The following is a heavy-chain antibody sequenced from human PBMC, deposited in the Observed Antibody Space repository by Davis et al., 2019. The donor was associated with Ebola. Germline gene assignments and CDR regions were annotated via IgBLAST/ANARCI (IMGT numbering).Heavy chain of an antibody. CDR2: ISAYNGNT. CDR3: AREGYCSGGSCYSRWFDP. CDR1: GGTFSSYA. D-gene: IGHD2-15*01. J-gene: IGHJ5*02. Sequence: ASVKVSCKASGGTFSSYAISWVRQAPGQGLEWMGWISAYNGNTNYAQKLQGRVTMTTDTSTSTAYMELRSLRSDDTAVYYCAREGYCSGGSCYSRWFDPWGQGTLVTVSS. V-gene: IGHV1-18*01.